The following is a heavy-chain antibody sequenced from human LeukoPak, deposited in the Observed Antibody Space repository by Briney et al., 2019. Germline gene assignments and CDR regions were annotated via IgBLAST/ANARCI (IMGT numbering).Heavy chain of an antibody. CDR1: GFTFSSYE. J-gene: IGHJ4*02. CDR2: ISRSGATI. V-gene: IGHV3-48*03. Sequence: GGSLRLSCAVSGFTFSSYEMSWVRQARGKGLEWVSYISRSGATIYYADSVKGRFTISTDSAKNSLYLQMNILRAEDTAVHYCAAVMLREVTTVPSDYWGRGALVTVSS. D-gene: IGHD3-10*01. CDR3: AAVMLREVTTVPSDY.